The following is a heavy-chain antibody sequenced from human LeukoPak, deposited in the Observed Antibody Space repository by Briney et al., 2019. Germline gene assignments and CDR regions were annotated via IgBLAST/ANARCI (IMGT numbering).Heavy chain of an antibody. CDR3: ARMHYYDSSGDNWFDP. CDR2: MNPNSGHT. V-gene: IGHV1-8*01. CDR1: GYTLTSYD. Sequence: ASVKVSCKASGYTLTSYDINWVRQATGQGLEWMGWMNPNSGHTGYAQKFQGRVTMTRNTSISTAYMELSSLRSEDTAVYYCARMHYYDSSGDNWFDPWGQGTLVTVSS. J-gene: IGHJ5*02. D-gene: IGHD3-22*01.